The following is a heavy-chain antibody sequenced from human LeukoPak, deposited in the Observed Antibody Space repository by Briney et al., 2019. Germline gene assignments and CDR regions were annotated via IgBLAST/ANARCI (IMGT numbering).Heavy chain of an antibody. CDR3: AGFGGDAFDI. J-gene: IGHJ3*02. CDR1: GGSISSYY. V-gene: IGHV4-34*01. Sequence: SETLSLTCTVSGGSISSYYWTWIRQPAGKGLEWIGEINHSGSTNYNPSLKSRVTISVDTSKNQFSLKLSSVTAADTAVYYCAGFGGDAFDIWGQGTMVTVSS. D-gene: IGHD3-10*01. CDR2: INHSGST.